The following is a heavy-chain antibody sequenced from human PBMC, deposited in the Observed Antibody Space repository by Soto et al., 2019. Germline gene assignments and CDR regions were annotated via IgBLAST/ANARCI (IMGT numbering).Heavy chain of an antibody. D-gene: IGHD1-26*01. CDR3: ARDSSGSYFSPDAFDI. V-gene: IGHV4-59*01. J-gene: IGHJ3*02. CDR2: IYYSGST. Sequence: SETLALTCTVSGGSISSFYWSWIRQPPGKGLEWIGYIYYSGSTNYNPSLKSRVTISVDTSKNQFSLKLSSVTAADTAVYYCARDSSGSYFSPDAFDICGEGTMVTVSS. CDR1: GGSISSFY.